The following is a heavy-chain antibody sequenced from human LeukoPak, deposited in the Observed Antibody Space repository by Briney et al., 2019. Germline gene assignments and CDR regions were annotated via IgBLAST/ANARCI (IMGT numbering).Heavy chain of an antibody. D-gene: IGHD1-26*01. CDR2: INWNGGST. CDR1: GFTFDDYG. Sequence: GGSLRLSCAASGFTFDDYGMSWVRQAPGKGLEWVSGINWNGGSTGYADSVKGRFTISRDNAKNSLYLQMNSLRAEDTALYYCAKARGVGTASWVHYWGQGTLVTVSS. J-gene: IGHJ4*02. CDR3: AKARGVGTASWVHY. V-gene: IGHV3-20*04.